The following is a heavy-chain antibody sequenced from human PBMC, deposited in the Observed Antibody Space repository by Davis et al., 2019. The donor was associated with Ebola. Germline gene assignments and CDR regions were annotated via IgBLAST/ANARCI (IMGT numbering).Heavy chain of an antibody. CDR3: ARGRVRWNYGYGY. V-gene: IGHV4-34*01. CDR1: GGSFSGYY. D-gene: IGHD3-10*01. Sequence: MPSETLSLTCAVYGGSFSGYYWSWIRQPPGKGLEWIGEINHSGSTNYNPSLKSRVTISVDTSKNQFSLKLSSVTAADTAVYYCARGRVRWNYGYGYWGQGTLVTVSS. CDR2: INHSGST. J-gene: IGHJ4*02.